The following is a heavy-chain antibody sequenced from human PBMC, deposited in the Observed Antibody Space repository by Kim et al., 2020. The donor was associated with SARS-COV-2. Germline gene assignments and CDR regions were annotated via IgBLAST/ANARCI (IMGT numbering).Heavy chain of an antibody. Sequence: ASVKVSCKASGYTFTGYYMHWVRQAPGQGLGWMGWINPNSGGTNYAQKFQGRVTMTRDTSISTAYMELSRLRSDDTAVYYCARAARNWNYGTFDPWGQGTLVTVSS. J-gene: IGHJ5*02. D-gene: IGHD1-7*01. V-gene: IGHV1-2*02. CDR3: ARAARNWNYGTFDP. CDR2: INPNSGGT. CDR1: GYTFTGYY.